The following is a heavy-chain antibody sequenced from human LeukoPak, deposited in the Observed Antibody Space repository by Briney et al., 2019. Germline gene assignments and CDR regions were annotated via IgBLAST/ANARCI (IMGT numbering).Heavy chain of an antibody. J-gene: IGHJ4*02. CDR2: IYPGDSDT. CDR1: GYSFTNYW. CDR3: ARRDTGFEFFDS. Sequence: GESLKICCKGSGYSFTNYWICWVRQMAGQGLERMGIIYPGDSDTRYSPSFQGQVTISADKSISTAYLQWSSLKASDTAMYYCARRDTGFEFFDSWGQGTLVTFSS. D-gene: IGHD5-12*01. V-gene: IGHV5-51*01.